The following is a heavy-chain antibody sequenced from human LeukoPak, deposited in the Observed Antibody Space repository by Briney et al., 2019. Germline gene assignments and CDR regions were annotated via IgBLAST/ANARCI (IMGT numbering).Heavy chain of an antibody. CDR2: ISGSGGST. Sequence: GGSLRLSCAASGFTFSSYGMSWVRQAPGKGLEWVSAISGSGGSTYYADSVKGRLTISRDNSKNTLYLQMNSLKTEDTAVYYCTTDRYAIVVVVAANDYWGQGTLVTVSS. D-gene: IGHD2-15*01. V-gene: IGHV3-23*01. CDR3: TTDRYAIVVVVAANDY. J-gene: IGHJ4*02. CDR1: GFTFSSYG.